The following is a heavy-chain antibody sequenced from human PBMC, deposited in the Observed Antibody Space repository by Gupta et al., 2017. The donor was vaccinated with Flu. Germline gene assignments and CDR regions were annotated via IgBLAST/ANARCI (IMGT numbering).Heavy chain of an antibody. CDR2: LRGDGAST. CDR1: GFTFSNYA. Sequence: EVQLLESGGGLVQPGGSLRLSCAASGFTFSNYAMSWVRQAPGKGLEWVSTLRGDGASTHYAASVKGRFIISRDNSKNTLYLQMSSLRGDDTAVYFCAKKLTPSTAIPDYYSYYMDVWGKGTTVTVSS. V-gene: IGHV3-23*01. D-gene: IGHD2-21*02. J-gene: IGHJ6*03. CDR3: AKKLTPSTAIPDYYSYYMDV.